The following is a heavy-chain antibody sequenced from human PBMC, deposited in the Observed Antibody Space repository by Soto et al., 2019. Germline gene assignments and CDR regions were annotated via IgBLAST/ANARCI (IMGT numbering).Heavy chain of an antibody. D-gene: IGHD3-10*01. Sequence: QGQLQQSGPALVKPSQTLSLTCAISGDSVSSDITSWNWIRQSPSRGLEWLGRTYYRSKWFHDYAAAVKSRITINPDTSKNQVSLELNSMSPEDTAVYYFARGNAVDVWCQGTVVTVSS. V-gene: IGHV6-1*01. CDR2: TYYRSKWFH. CDR3: ARGNAVDV. J-gene: IGHJ3*01. CDR1: GDSVSSDITS.